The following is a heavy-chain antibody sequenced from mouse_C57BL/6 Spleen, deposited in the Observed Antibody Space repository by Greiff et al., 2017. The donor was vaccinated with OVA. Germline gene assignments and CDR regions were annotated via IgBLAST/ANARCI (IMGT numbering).Heavy chain of an antibody. V-gene: IGHV5-9-1*02. CDR3: TRAGDYGYAMDY. CDR1: GFTFSSYA. CDR2: ISSGGDYI. J-gene: IGHJ4*01. D-gene: IGHD2-4*01. Sequence: EVQVVESGEGLVKPGGSLKLSCAASGFTFSSYAMSWVRQTPEKRLEWVAYISSGGDYIYYADTVKGRFTISRDNARNTLYLQMSSLKSEDTAMYYCTRAGDYGYAMDYWGQGTSVTVSS.